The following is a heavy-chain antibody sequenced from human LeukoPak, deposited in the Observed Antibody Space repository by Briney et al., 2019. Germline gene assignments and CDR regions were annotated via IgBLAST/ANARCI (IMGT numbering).Heavy chain of an antibody. J-gene: IGHJ4*02. CDR2: IYYSGST. V-gene: IGHV4-39*01. D-gene: IGHD5-24*01. CDR3: ARRDGYIIGFFDY. Sequence: SETLSLTCTVSGGSISSSSHYWGWIRQPPGKGLEWIGSIYYSGSTYYNPSLRSRVTISVDTSKNQFSLKLSSVTAADTAVYYCARRDGYIIGFFDYWGQGTLVTVSS. CDR1: GGSISSSSHY.